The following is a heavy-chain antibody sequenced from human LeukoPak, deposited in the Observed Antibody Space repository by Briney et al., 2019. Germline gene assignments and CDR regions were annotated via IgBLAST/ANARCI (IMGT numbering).Heavy chain of an antibody. V-gene: IGHV1-2*02. CDR2: INPNSAVT. J-gene: IGHJ4*02. CDR3: ARVAPYYSDY. CDR1: GYTFTGNY. Sequence: ASVKVSCKASGYTFTGNYIHWVRQAPGQGLEWMGWINPNSAVTNYAQKFQGRVTMTRDTSISTAYMELSRLRSDDTAVYYCARVAPYYSDYWGQGTLVTVSS.